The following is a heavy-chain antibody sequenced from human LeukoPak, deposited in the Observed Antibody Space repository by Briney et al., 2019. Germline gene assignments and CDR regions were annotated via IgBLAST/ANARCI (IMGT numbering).Heavy chain of an antibody. D-gene: IGHD6-19*01. CDR3: AKDDRFLLYSSGWYYFDY. V-gene: IGHV3-30*02. CDR1: GFTFGSYG. J-gene: IGHJ4*02. Sequence: GGSLRLSCAASGFTFGSYGMHWVRQAPGKGLEWVAFIRYDGSNKYYADSVKGRFTISRDNSKNTLYLQMNSLRAEDTAVYYCAKDDRFLLYSSGWYYFDYWGQGTLVTVSS. CDR2: IRYDGSNK.